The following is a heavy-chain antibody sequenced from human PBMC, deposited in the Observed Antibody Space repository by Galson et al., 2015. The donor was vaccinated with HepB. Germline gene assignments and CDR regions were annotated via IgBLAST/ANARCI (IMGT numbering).Heavy chain of an antibody. CDR3: ARDRGIAAAGTPDY. J-gene: IGHJ4*02. CDR1: GGTFSSYA. Sequence: SVKVSCKASGGTFSSYAISWVRQAPGQGLEWMGGIIPILGIANYAQKFQGRVTITADESTSTAYMELSSLRSEDTAVYYCARDRGIAAAGTPDYWGQGTLVTVSS. D-gene: IGHD6-13*01. V-gene: IGHV1-69*10. CDR2: IIPILGIA.